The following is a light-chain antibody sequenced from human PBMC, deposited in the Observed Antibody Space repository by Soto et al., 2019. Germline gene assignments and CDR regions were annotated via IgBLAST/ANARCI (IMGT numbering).Light chain of an antibody. CDR1: QSVSSY. Sequence: EIVLTQSPATLSLSPGERATLSCRASQSVSSYLAWYQQKPGQAPRLLIYDASNRATGIPARFSGSGSGTDFTLTISSLEPEDFAVYYCQQRSSWPPFRFTFGPGTKVDIK. V-gene: IGKV3-11*01. J-gene: IGKJ3*01. CDR2: DAS. CDR3: QQRSSWPPFRFT.